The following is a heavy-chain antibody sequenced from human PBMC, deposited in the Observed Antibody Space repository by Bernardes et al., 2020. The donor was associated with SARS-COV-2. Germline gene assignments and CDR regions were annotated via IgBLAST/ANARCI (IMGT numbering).Heavy chain of an antibody. CDR2: ISGSGGTT. J-gene: IGHJ4*02. CDR1: GFTFGSYA. CDR3: AKRTSDKNLDSDRYFDY. D-gene: IGHD3-9*01. Sequence: GGSLRLSCAASGFTFGSYAMTWVRQAPGKGLEWVSVISGSGGTTRYAGSVKGRFTISRDNSKNTMYLQVSSLRAEDTAVYYCAKRTSDKNLDSDRYFDYWGQGTLVTVSS. V-gene: IGHV3-23*01.